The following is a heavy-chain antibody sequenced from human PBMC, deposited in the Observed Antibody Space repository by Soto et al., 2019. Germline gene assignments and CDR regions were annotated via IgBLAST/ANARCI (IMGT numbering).Heavy chain of an antibody. CDR3: ARDRLGYCSSTSCYGRGWFDP. CDR1: SGSISSSNW. Sequence: SETLSLTCAVSSGSISSSNWWSWVRQPPGKGLEWIGEIYHSGSTNYNPSLKSRVTIPVDKSKNQFSLKLSSVTAADTAVYYCARDRLGYCSSTSCYGRGWFDPWGQGTLVTVSS. D-gene: IGHD2-2*01. CDR2: IYHSGST. J-gene: IGHJ5*02. V-gene: IGHV4-4*02.